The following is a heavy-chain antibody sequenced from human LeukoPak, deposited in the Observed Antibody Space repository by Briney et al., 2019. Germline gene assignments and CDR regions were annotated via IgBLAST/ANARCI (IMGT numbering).Heavy chain of an antibody. CDR2: MNPNSGNT. CDR3: ARETTIPPYYFDY. V-gene: IGHV1-8*01. CDR1: GYTFTTYD. D-gene: IGHD3-9*01. J-gene: IGHJ4*01. Sequence: ASVKVSCKASGYTFTTYDIIWVRQATGQGLEWMGWMNPNSGNTGYAQKFQGRVTMTRDTSISTAYMELSSLRSEDTAVYFCARETTIPPYYFDYWGLEPRSSSPQ.